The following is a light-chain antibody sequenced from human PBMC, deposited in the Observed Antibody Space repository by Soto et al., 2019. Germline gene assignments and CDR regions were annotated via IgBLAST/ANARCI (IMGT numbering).Light chain of an antibody. J-gene: IGKJ1*01. V-gene: IGKV1-27*01. Sequence: DIQMTQSPSSLSASVGDRVTITCLASQGISNDLAWYQQKPGKVPELLIYGASTLQSGVPSRFSGGGSGTDFTLNISSLQPEEVATYYCQKYDRSPWTFGQGTKVETK. CDR1: QGISND. CDR2: GAS. CDR3: QKYDRSPWT.